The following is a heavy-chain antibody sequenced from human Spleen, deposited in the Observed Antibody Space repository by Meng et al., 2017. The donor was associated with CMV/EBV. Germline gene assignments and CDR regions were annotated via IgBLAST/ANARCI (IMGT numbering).Heavy chain of an antibody. J-gene: IGHJ4*02. V-gene: IGHV3-7*01. CDR1: GFTFSSYS. CDR3: AREKRITMIVVVIREDYFDY. Sequence: GESLKISCAGSGFTFSSYSMNWVRQAPGKGLEWVANIKQDGSEKYYVDSVKGRFTISRDNAKNSLYLQMNSLRAEDTAVYYCAREKRITMIVVVIREDYFDYWGQGTLVTVSS. D-gene: IGHD3-22*01. CDR2: IKQDGSEK.